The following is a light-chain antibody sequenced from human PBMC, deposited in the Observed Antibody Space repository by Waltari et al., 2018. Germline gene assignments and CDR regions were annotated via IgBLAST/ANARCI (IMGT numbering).Light chain of an antibody. CDR1: SGSVSSTSY. CDR3: SMYMGSGVWV. CDR2: KGI. J-gene: IGLJ3*02. Sequence: QTVVTQEPSLSVSPGGTVTLTCALSSGSVSSTSYPTWYQQTPGQPPRTLVYKGISGSAGVPDLFSGSILGNTAALTITGAQADDESDYYCSMYMGSGVWVFGGGTKLTVL. V-gene: IGLV8-61*01.